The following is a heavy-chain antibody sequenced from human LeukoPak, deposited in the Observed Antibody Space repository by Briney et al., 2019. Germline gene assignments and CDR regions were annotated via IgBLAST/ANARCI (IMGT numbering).Heavy chain of an antibody. CDR1: EYTFTANY. D-gene: IGHD6-13*01. V-gene: IGHV1-2*02. Sequence: ASVKVSAKASEYTFTANYMNWVRQAPGQGLKWMGWINPNSGGTNYAQKFQGRVTMTRDTSISTAYMELSRLRSDDTAVYYCARAIAAAAIPFDYWGQGTLVTVSS. CDR2: INPNSGGT. CDR3: ARAIAAAAIPFDY. J-gene: IGHJ4*02.